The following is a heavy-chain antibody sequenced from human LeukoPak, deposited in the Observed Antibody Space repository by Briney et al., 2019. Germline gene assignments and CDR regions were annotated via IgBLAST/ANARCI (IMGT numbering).Heavy chain of an antibody. D-gene: IGHD3-10*01. CDR1: GYTFTDYY. J-gene: IGHJ6*02. CDR3: ARWRYYGSGSYYFPAYYYYGMDV. V-gene: IGHV1-46*01. CDR2: INPSGGST. Sequence: ASVKVSCKASGYTFTDYYMHWVRQAPGQGLEWMGIINPSGGSTSYAQKFQGRVTMTRDTSTSTVYMELSSLRSDDTAVYYCARWRYYGSGSYYFPAYYYYGMDVWGQGTTVTVSS.